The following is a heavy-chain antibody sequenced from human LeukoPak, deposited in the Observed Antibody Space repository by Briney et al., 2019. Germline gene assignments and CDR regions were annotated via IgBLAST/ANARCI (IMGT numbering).Heavy chain of an antibody. CDR1: GFTLSSYS. D-gene: IGHD4-17*01. CDR2: ISSRSSSI. J-gene: IGHJ4*02. V-gene: IGHV3-48*02. CDR3: ARGDYGDRDLDY. Sequence: GGSLRLSCAASGFTLSSYSMNWVRQAPGKGLEWVSYISSRSSSIYYADSVKGRFTLSRDNAKNSLYLQMNSLRDEDTAVYYCARGDYGDRDLDYWGQGTLVTVSS.